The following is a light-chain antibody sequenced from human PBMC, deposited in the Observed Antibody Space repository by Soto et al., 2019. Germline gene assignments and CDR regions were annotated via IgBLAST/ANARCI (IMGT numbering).Light chain of an antibody. J-gene: IGKJ3*01. CDR3: QQLNTFPPFFT. CDR1: QNINNY. CDR2: KAS. V-gene: IGKV1-17*01. Sequence: DIQMTQSPSSLSASVGDRVTITCQASQNINNYLNWYQQKPGKAPKLLIYKASSLESGVPSRFSGSGSGTEFTLTISSLQPEDFATYFCQQLNTFPPFFTFGPGTKVDI.